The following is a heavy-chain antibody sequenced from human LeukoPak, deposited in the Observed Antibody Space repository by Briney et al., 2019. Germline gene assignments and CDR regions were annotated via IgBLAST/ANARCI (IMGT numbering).Heavy chain of an antibody. CDR2: ITYDGKNQ. CDR1: DLTFRSYA. Sequence: PGGSLRLSCVVSDLTFRSYAMHWVRQAPEKGLEWVATITYDGKNQYYSDSVKGRFTISRDNSNNTLYLQMNTLRIEDTSVYFCASPARRITVFGVPFDYWGQGALVTVSS. CDR3: ASPARRITVFGVPFDY. V-gene: IGHV3-30*03. J-gene: IGHJ4*02. D-gene: IGHD3-10*02.